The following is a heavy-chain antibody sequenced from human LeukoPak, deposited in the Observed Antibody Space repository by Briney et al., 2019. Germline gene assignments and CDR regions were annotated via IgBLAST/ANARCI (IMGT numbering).Heavy chain of an antibody. J-gene: IGHJ4*02. Sequence: ASVKVSCKASGYTFTSYYMHWVRQAPGQGLEGMGIINPSGGSTSYAEKCQGRVTMTRDTSTSTVYMELSSLRSEDTAVYYCARVRTKNYYDSSGIGDSGQGTLGTVSS. CDR3: ARVRTKNYYDSSGIGD. CDR2: INPSGGST. V-gene: IGHV1-46*01. D-gene: IGHD3-22*01. CDR1: GYTFTSYY.